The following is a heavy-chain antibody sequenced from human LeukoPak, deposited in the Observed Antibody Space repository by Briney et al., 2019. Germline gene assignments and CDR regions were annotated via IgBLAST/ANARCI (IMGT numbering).Heavy chain of an antibody. CDR1: GFTFSSYW. CDR3: ARYPRWDIVVVPSGDPPAYY. D-gene: IGHD2-2*01. CDR2: IKQDGSET. Sequence: GGSLRLSCAASGFTFSSYWLSWVRQAPGKGLEWVANIKQDGSETYYVDSVKGRFTISRDNAKNSLYLQMSSLRAEDTAVYYCARYPRWDIVVVPSGDPPAYYWGQGTLVTVSS. V-gene: IGHV3-7*01. J-gene: IGHJ4*02.